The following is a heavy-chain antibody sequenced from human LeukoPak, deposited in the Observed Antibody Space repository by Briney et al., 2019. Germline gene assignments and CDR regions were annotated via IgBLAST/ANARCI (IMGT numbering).Heavy chain of an antibody. D-gene: IGHD3-16*01. CDR3: ATSPRVTLYVMGDFAY. Sequence: GGSLRLSCVASGFTFSSYWMSWVRQAPGKGLEWVANIKQDGSEKYYVDSVKGRFTISRDTSDNTIYLQMNSLRADDTAVYYCATSPRVTLYVMGDFAYWGQGTLVTVSS. J-gene: IGHJ4*02. V-gene: IGHV3-7*03. CDR1: GFTFSSYW. CDR2: IKQDGSEK.